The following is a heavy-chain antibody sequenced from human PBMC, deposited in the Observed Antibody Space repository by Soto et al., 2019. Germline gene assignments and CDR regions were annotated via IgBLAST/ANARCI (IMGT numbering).Heavy chain of an antibody. D-gene: IGHD2-15*01. CDR2: INYSGST. CDR3: ARQWYY. Sequence: SETLSLTCIVSGGSINSSSYYWGWIRQPPGKGLEWIGSINYSGSTYYNPSLKSRVTISVDTSKNQFSLNLSSVTAADTAVYYCARQWYYWGQGTLVTVSS. CDR1: GGSINSSSYY. J-gene: IGHJ4*02. V-gene: IGHV4-39*01.